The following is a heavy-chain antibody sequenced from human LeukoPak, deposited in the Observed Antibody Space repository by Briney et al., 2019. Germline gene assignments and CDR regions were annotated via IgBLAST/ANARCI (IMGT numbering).Heavy chain of an antibody. CDR3: ARFWGYCSSTSCPEFDY. CDR2: ISAYNGNT. CDR1: GYTFTSYG. D-gene: IGHD2-2*01. Sequence: ASVKVSCKASGYTFTSYGISWVRQAPGQGLEWMGWISAYNGNTNYAQKLQGRVTMTTDTSTSTAYMELRSLRSDDTAVHYCARFWGYCSSTSCPEFDYWGQGTLVTVSS. J-gene: IGHJ4*02. V-gene: IGHV1-18*01.